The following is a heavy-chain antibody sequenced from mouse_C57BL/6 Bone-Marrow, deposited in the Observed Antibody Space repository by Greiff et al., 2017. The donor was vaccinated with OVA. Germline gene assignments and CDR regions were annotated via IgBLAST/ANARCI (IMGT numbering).Heavy chain of an antibody. Sequence: EVQGVESGGGLVQPGGSLKLSCAASGFTFSDYGMAWVRQAPRKGPEWVAFISNLAYSIYYADTVTGRFTISRENAKNTLYLEMSSLRSEDTAMYYGARFPYYYGSSPYAMDYWGQGTSVTVSS. CDR2: ISNLAYSI. D-gene: IGHD1-1*01. CDR3: ARFPYYYGSSPYAMDY. CDR1: GFTFSDYG. J-gene: IGHJ4*01. V-gene: IGHV5-15*01.